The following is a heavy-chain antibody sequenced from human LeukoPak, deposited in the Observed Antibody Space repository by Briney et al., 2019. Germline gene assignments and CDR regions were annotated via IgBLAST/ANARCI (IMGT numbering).Heavy chain of an antibody. D-gene: IGHD2-15*01. J-gene: IGHJ5*02. V-gene: IGHV1-18*01. Sequence: ASVKVSCKASGYTFTSYGISWVRQAPGQGFEWMGWISAYNGNTNYAQKLQGRVTMTTDTSTSTAYMELRSLRSDDTAVYYCARDQRYCSGGSCTWFDPWGQGTLVTVSS. CDR2: ISAYNGNT. CDR1: GYTFTSYG. CDR3: ARDQRYCSGGSCTWFDP.